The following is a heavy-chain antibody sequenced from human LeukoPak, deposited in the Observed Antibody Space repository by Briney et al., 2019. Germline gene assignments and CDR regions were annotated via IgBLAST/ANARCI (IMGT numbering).Heavy chain of an antibody. V-gene: IGHV4-59*12. J-gene: IGHJ6*02. Sequence: PSETLSLTCTVSSGSIRTSYCSWIRQPQGKGLEWIGYIYYSGSTYYNPSLKSRVTISVDTSKNQFSLKLSSVTAADTAVYYCARDLRSSSSSGINYYGMDVWGQGTTVTVSS. D-gene: IGHD6-6*01. CDR3: ARDLRSSSSSGINYYGMDV. CDR1: SGSIRTSY. CDR2: IYYSGST.